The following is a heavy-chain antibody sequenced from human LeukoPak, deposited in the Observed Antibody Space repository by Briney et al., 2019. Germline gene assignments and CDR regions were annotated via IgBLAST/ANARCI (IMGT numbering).Heavy chain of an antibody. V-gene: IGHV4-39*01. CDR3: ARSQYNYRGDY. CDR1: GGSISTTDYY. CDR2: IYYSGRT. J-gene: IGHJ4*02. Sequence: PSETLSLTCTVSGGSISTTDYYWGWIRQPPGKGLEWIGSIYYSGRTFYNPSLQSRVAISVDTSKNQFSLNLSSVTAADAAVYYCARSQYNYRGDYWGQGILVTVSS. D-gene: IGHD1-1*01.